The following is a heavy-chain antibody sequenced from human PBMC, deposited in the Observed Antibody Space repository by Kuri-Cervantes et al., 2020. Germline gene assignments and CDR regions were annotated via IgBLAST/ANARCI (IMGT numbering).Heavy chain of an antibody. CDR1: GGSFSGYY. V-gene: IGHV4-34*01. D-gene: IGHD3-10*02. CDR3: ASVFGESHFDY. Sequence: SETLSHTCAVYGGSFSGYYWSWIRQPPGKGLEWIGEINHSGSTNYNPSLKSRVTISVDTSKNQFSLKLSSVTAADTAVYYCASVFGESHFDYWGQGTLVTVSS. J-gene: IGHJ4*02. CDR2: INHSGST.